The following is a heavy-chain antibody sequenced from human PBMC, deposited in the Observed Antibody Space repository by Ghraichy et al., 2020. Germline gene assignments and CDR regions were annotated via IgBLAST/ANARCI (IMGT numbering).Heavy chain of an antibody. V-gene: IGHV3-21*01. CDR2: ISSSSSYI. Sequence: GGSLRLSCAASGFTFSSYSMNWVRQAPGKGLEWVSSISSSSSYIYYADSVKGRFTISRDNAKNSLYLQMNSLRAEDTAVYYCARDSPRDITGTNHLWGQGTLVTVSS. J-gene: IGHJ4*02. CDR3: ARDSPRDITGTNHL. CDR1: GFTFSSYS. D-gene: IGHD1-7*01.